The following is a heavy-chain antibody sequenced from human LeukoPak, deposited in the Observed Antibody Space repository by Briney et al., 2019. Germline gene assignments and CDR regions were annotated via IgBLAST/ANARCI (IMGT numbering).Heavy chain of an antibody. CDR3: ARDSSSWPPVNLFSDY. CDR2: IKQDGSEK. J-gene: IGHJ4*02. Sequence: GGSLRLSCEASGFTFSNYWMSWVRQAPGKGLEWVANIKQDGSEKYYVDSVKGRFTISRDNAKNSLYLQMNSLRAEDTAVYYCARDSSSWPPVNLFSDYWGQGTLVTVSS. V-gene: IGHV3-7*01. CDR1: GFTFSNYW. D-gene: IGHD6-13*01.